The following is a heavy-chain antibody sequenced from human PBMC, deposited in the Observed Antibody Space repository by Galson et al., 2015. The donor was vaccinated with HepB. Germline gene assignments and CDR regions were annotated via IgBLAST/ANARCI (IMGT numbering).Heavy chain of an antibody. D-gene: IGHD2-15*01. CDR1: GFTFSSYA. Sequence: SLRLSCAASGFTFSSYAMSWVRQAPGKGLEWVSAISGSGGSTYYADSVKGRFTISRDNSKNTLYLQMNSLRAEDTAVYYCAKDPPVVVVAKPRGDYFDYWGQGTLVTVSS. J-gene: IGHJ4*02. CDR2: ISGSGGST. CDR3: AKDPPVVVVAKPRGDYFDY. V-gene: IGHV3-23*01.